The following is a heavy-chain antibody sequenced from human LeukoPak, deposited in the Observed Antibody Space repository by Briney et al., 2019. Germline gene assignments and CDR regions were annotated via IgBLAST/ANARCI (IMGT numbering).Heavy chain of an antibody. CDR3: ARSRLPYYYYYMDV. CDR2: ISYDGSNK. J-gene: IGHJ6*03. Sequence: PGGSLRLSCAASGFTFSSYAMHWVRQAPGKGLEWVAVISYDGSNKYYADSVKGRFTISRDNSKNTLYLQMNSLRAEDTAVYYCARSRLPYYYYYMDVWGKGTTVTVSS. CDR1: GFTFSSYA. V-gene: IGHV3-30*04.